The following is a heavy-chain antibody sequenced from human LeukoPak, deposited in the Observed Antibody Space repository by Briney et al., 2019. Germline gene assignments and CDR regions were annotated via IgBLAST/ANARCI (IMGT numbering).Heavy chain of an antibody. CDR3: ARLLVVVAANDNWFDP. J-gene: IGHJ5*02. V-gene: IGHV4-34*01. CDR2: INHSGST. D-gene: IGHD2-15*01. CDR1: GGSFSGYY. Sequence: SETLFLTCAVYGGSFSGYYWSWIRQPPGKGLEWIGEINHSGSTNYNPSLKSRVTVSVDRSKSQFSLKLSSVTAADTAVYYCARLLVVVAANDNWFDPWGQGTLVTVSS.